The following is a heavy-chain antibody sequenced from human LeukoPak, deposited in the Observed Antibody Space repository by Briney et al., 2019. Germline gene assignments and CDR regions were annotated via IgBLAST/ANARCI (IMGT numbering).Heavy chain of an antibody. D-gene: IGHD5-18*01. CDR1: GFTFSSYA. V-gene: IGHV3-30-3*01. CDR2: ISYDGSNK. J-gene: IGHJ6*02. CDR3: ARDHSYGFNHYYYGMDV. Sequence: GRSLRLSCAASGFTFSSYAMHWVRQAPGKGLEWVAVISYDGSNKYYADSVKGRFTISRDNSKNTLYLQMNSLRAEDTAVYYCARDHSYGFNHYYYGMDVWGQGTTVTVSS.